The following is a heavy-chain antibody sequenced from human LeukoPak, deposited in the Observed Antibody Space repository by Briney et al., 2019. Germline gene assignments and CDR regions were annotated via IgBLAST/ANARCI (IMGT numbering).Heavy chain of an antibody. J-gene: IGHJ4*02. CDR2: IYYSGST. Sequence: SETLSLTCTVSGGSMSTYYWSWILQPPGKGLEWIGYIYYSGSTNYNPSLKSRVTISVDTSTNQFSLKLSSVTAADTAMYFCARDRSSGYFFDYWGLGTLVTVSS. D-gene: IGHD6-19*01. CDR1: GGSMSTYY. V-gene: IGHV4-59*01. CDR3: ARDRSSGYFFDY.